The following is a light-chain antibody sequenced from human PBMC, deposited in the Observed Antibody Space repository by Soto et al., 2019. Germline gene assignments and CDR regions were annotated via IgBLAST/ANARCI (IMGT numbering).Light chain of an antibody. CDR1: SNY. Sequence: QSVLTQPRSVSGSPGQSVTISCTGTSNYVSWYQQDPGKAPKLIIYDVSKRPSGVPDRFSGSKSGNTASLTISGLQAEDEADYFCCSFAGSYTSYVFGTGTK. J-gene: IGLJ1*01. CDR3: CSFAGSYTSYV. V-gene: IGLV2-11*01. CDR2: DVS.